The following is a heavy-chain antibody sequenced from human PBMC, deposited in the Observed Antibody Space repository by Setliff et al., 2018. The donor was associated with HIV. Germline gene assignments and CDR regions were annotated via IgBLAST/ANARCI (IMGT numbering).Heavy chain of an antibody. D-gene: IGHD2-15*01. CDR3: ARVRYCSGGSCYGGEYWFDP. CDR1: GYTFTSYY. V-gene: IGHV1-46*01. Sequence: ASVKVSCKASGYTFTSYYIHWVRQAPGQGLGWMGVIHPSGGSTSYAQSFQDRVTMTRDTSTSTVYMELSSLRSEDTAGDYWARVRYCSGGSCYGGEYWFDPWGQGTLVTAPQ. CDR2: IHPSGGST. J-gene: IGHJ5*02.